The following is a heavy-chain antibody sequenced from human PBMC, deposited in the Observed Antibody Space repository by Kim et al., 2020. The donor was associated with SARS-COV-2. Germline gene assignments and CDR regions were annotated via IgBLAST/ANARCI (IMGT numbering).Heavy chain of an antibody. D-gene: IGHD6-13*01. J-gene: IGHJ5*02. Sequence: GGSLRLSCAASGFTFSSYGMHWVRQAPGKGLEWVAVISYDGSNKYYADSVKGRFTISRDNSKNTLYLQMNSLRAEDTAVYYCARSPYAAAGPGDWFDPWGQGTLVTVSS. CDR1: GFTFSSYG. CDR2: ISYDGSNK. V-gene: IGHV3-33*05. CDR3: ARSPYAAAGPGDWFDP.